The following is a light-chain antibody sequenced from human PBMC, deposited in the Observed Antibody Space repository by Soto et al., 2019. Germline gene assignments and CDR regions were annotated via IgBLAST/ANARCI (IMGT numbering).Light chain of an antibody. CDR1: QDISKY. J-gene: IGKJ4*01. V-gene: IGKV1-33*01. CDR3: QQNDNLQLT. CDR2: AAS. Sequence: DIQMTQSPSSLSASVGDRITITFQASQDISKYLNWYQHKPGKAPKLLIYAASNFEKGVPSRFSGSGCWKELTFRTSSLQPEDIATYYCQQNDNLQLTVGGGTKGDIK.